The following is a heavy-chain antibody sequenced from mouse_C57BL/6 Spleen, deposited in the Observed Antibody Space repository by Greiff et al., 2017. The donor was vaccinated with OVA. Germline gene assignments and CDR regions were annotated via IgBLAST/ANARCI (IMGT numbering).Heavy chain of an antibody. CDR3: SRRSYGY. Sequence: QVQLQQPGVELVRPGTSVKLSCKASGYTFTSYWMHWVKQRPGQGLEWIGVIDPSDSYTNYNQKFKGKATLTVDTSSSTAYMQLSSLTSEDSAVYYCSRRSYGYWGQGTTLTVSS. CDR1: GYTFTSYW. V-gene: IGHV1-59*01. J-gene: IGHJ2*01. CDR2: IDPSDSYT. D-gene: IGHD1-1*01.